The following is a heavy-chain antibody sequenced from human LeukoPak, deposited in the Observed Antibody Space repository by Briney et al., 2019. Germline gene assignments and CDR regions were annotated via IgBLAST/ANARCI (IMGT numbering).Heavy chain of an antibody. D-gene: IGHD2-15*01. J-gene: IGHJ4*02. CDR3: ARDRGGSYSAIDY. V-gene: IGHV3-48*04. Sequence: GGSLRLSCAASGFTFSSYSLNWVRQAPGKGLEWVSFISSSSITIYYADSVKGRFTISRDNAKKSLYLQMNSPRAEDTAVYYCARDRGGSYSAIDYWGQGTLVTVSS. CDR1: GFTFSSYS. CDR2: ISSSSITI.